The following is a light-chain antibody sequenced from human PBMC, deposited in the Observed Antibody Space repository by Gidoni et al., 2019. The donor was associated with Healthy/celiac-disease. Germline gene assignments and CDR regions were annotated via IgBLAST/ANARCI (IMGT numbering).Light chain of an antibody. CDR3: QQYNSYST. CDR2: KAS. CDR1: HSISSW. J-gene: IGKJ2*01. Sequence: DIQMTQSPSTLSASVGDRVTITCLASHSISSWLDLYQQKPGNAPKLLIYKASSLESGVPLRFSGSGSGTEFTLTISSLQPDDFSTYYCQQYNSYSTFXXXTKLEIK. V-gene: IGKV1-5*03.